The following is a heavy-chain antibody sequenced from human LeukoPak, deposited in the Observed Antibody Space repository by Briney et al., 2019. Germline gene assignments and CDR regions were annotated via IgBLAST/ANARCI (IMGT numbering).Heavy chain of an antibody. CDR3: ARANVQSDWNSPFDY. D-gene: IGHD1-7*01. V-gene: IGHV4-34*01. Sequence: SETLSLTCAVYGGSFSGYYWSWIRQPPGKGLEWIGEINHSGSTNCNPSLKSRVTISVDTSKNQFSLKLSSVTAADTAVYYCARANVQSDWNSPFDYWGQGTLVTVSS. J-gene: IGHJ4*02. CDR2: INHSGST. CDR1: GGSFSGYY.